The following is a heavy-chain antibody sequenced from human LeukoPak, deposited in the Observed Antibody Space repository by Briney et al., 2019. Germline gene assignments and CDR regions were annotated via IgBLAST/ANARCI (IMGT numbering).Heavy chain of an antibody. D-gene: IGHD3-10*01. V-gene: IGHV4-59*01. Sequence: SEGLSVTLADSRASLSTSYWSSVWPPPRGRLECVGPIYYSGSANYNTALKSRVTISLDTSMNQFSLKLSSETAADYAVYFCASDCTAGSYYHTLCDPWGQGALVTVSS. J-gene: IGHJ5*02. CDR2: IYYSGSA. CDR1: RASLSTSY. CDR3: ASDCTAGSYYHTLCDP.